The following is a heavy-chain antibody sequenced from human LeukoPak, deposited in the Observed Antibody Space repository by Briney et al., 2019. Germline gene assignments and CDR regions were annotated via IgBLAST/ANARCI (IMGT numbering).Heavy chain of an antibody. D-gene: IGHD3-10*01. CDR1: GFTFSTYS. CDR3: ARVVTGSGSYLDY. J-gene: IGHJ4*02. Sequence: GGSLRLSCAASGFTFSTYSMNWVRQAPGKGLEWLSYIRGSSNTIHYADSVKGRFTISRDNAKNSVYLQMNSLRVEDTAVYYCARVVTGSGSYLDYWGQGTLVTVSS. CDR2: IRGSSNTI. V-gene: IGHV3-48*04.